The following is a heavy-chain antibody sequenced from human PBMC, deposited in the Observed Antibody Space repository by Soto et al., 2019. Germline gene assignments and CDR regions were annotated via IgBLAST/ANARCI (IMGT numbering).Heavy chain of an antibody. V-gene: IGHV3-15*07. CDR1: GFTFSNAW. Sequence: GGSLRLSCAASGFTFSNAWMNWVHQAPGKGLEWVGRIKSKTVGGQTDYAAPGKARFQISRKDSKNTLYRQTNSLKTGVTAVDYCTSLCIAAAVSHTYYYFDYWGQGTLVTVSS. D-gene: IGHD6-13*01. CDR3: TSLCIAAAVSHTYYYFDY. CDR2: IKSKTVGGQT. J-gene: IGHJ4*02.